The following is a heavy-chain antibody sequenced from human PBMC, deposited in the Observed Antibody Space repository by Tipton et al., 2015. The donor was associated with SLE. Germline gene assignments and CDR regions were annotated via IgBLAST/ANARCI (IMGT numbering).Heavy chain of an antibody. CDR3: ARGGPAEYFDL. Sequence: TLSLTCAVSGGSISSGGYSWSWIRQPPGKGLEWIGYMYQSGSTYYNPSLKSRVTISVDRSKNQFSLKLSSVIAADTAVYYCARGGPAEYFDLWGRGTLVTVSP. CDR1: GGSISSGGYS. CDR2: MYQSGST. V-gene: IGHV4-30-2*01. J-gene: IGHJ2*01.